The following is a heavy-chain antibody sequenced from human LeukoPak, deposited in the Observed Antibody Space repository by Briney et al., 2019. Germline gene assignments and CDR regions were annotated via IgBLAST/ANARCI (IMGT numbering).Heavy chain of an antibody. D-gene: IGHD5-18*01. CDR2: VSGSGGST. J-gene: IGHJ3*02. CDR3: ARSFGYGVDAFDI. V-gene: IGHV3-23*01. Sequence: PGGSLRLSCAASGFTFSDYYMSWMRQAPGKGLEWVSAVSGSGGSTYYADSVKGRFTISRDNSKNTLYPQMKSLKADDTAVYYCARSFGYGVDAFDIRGQGTMVTVSS. CDR1: GFTFSDYY.